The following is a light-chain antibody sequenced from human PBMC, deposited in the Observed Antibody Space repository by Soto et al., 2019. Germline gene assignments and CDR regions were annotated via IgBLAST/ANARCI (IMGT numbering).Light chain of an antibody. J-gene: IGKJ2*01. Sequence: EIVLTQSPATLSLSPGERATLSCRASQSVSSYLAWYQQKPDQVPRLLISHASNRATGIPARFSGSGSGTDLTLTISSLEPEDFAVYYCQQRSNGPPMYTFGQGTKLEI. CDR3: QQRSNGPPMYT. CDR2: HAS. CDR1: QSVSSY. V-gene: IGKV3-11*01.